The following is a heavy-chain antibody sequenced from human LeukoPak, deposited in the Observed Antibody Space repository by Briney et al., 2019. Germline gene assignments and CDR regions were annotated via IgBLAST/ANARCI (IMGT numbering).Heavy chain of an antibody. D-gene: IGHD3-10*01. CDR2: ISYDGSNK. Sequence: PGGSLRLSCAASGFTFSSYWMNWVRQAPGKGLEWVADISYDGSNKYYADSVKGRFTITRDNSKNTLYLQMNSLRAEDTAVYYCAKDQIQWFGESDYYYYGMDVWGQGTTVTVSS. J-gene: IGHJ6*02. CDR1: GFTFSSYW. CDR3: AKDQIQWFGESDYYYYGMDV. V-gene: IGHV3-30*18.